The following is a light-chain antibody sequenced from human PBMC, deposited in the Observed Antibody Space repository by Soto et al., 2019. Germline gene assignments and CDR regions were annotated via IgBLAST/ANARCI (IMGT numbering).Light chain of an antibody. CDR3: QQSYSTRIT. CDR2: AAS. J-gene: IGKJ5*01. V-gene: IGKV1-39*01. Sequence: DIQMTQSPSSLSASVGDRVTITCRASQSISSYLNWYQQKPGKAPKLLIYAASSLQSEVPSRFSGSGSGTDFTLTISSLQPEDFATYYCQQSYSTRITFGQGTRLEIK. CDR1: QSISSY.